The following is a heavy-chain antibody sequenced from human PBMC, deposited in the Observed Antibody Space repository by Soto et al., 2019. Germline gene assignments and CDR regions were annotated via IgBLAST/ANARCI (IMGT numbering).Heavy chain of an antibody. J-gene: IGHJ3*02. CDR2: ISWNSGSI. CDR3: AKDRTHYSSRPLKDAFDI. Sequence: QPGGSLRLSCAASGFTFDDYAMHWVRQAPGKGLEWVSGISWNSGSIGYADSVKGRFTISRDNAKNSLYLQMNSLRAEDTALYYCAKDRTHYSSRPLKDAFDIWGQGTMVTVSS. D-gene: IGHD6-13*01. CDR1: GFTFDDYA. V-gene: IGHV3-9*01.